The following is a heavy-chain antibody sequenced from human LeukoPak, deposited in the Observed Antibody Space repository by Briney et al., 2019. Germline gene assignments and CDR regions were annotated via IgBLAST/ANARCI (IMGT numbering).Heavy chain of an antibody. V-gene: IGHV5-51*01. J-gene: IGHJ4*02. CDR1: GYSFTNYW. CDR3: ARRSGFGGSGYYFDY. CDR2: IYPGDSDT. D-gene: IGHD3-22*01. Sequence: GESLKISCKGSGYSFTNYWIGWVRQMPGKGLEWMGIIYPGDSDTSYRPSFQAQVTISVDKSITTAYLQWSSLQAPDTAMYYCARRSGFGGSGYYFDYWGQGTLVTVSS.